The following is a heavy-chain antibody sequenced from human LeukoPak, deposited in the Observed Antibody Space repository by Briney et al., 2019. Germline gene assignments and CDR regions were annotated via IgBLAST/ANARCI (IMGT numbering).Heavy chain of an antibody. V-gene: IGHV3-23*01. CDR3: AKGSAARRYYFDD. D-gene: IGHD6-6*01. CDR2: ISGSGGST. CDR1: GFTFSSYA. J-gene: IGHJ4*02. Sequence: GGSLRLSCAASGFTFSSYAMSWVRQAPGKGLEGVSGISGSGGSTFYADSVKGRFTISRDNSKNTMYLQMNSLRAEDTAVYYCAKGSAARRYYFDDWGQGTLVTVSS.